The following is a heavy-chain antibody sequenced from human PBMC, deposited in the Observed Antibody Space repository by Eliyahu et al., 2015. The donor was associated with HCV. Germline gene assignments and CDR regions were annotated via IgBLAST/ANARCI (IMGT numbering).Heavy chain of an antibody. V-gene: IGHV3-21*01. CDR2: ISSSSSYI. CDR1: GFTFSSYS. J-gene: IGHJ4*02. D-gene: IGHD3-9*01. CDR3: AREATYYDILTGYYMYYFDY. Sequence: EVQLVESGGGLVKPGGSLRLSCADSGFTFSSYSMNWVRQAPGKGLEWVSSISSSSSYIYYADSVKGRFTISRDNAKNSLYLQMSSLRAEDTAVYYCAREATYYDILTGYYMYYFDYWGQGTLVTVSS.